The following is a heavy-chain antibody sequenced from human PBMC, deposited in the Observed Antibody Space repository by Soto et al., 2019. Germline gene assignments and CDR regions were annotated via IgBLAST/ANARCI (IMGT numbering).Heavy chain of an antibody. Sequence: GASVKVSCKASGYTFTGYYMHWVRQAPGQGLEWMGWINPNSGGTNYAQKFQGWVTMTTDTSISTAYMELRSLRSDDTAVYYCARGPDTAMNEARTTEFDTWGQETPVTVSS. J-gene: IGHJ5*02. CDR1: GYTFTGYY. CDR2: INPNSGGT. V-gene: IGHV1-2*04. D-gene: IGHD5-18*01. CDR3: ARGPDTAMNEARTTEFDT.